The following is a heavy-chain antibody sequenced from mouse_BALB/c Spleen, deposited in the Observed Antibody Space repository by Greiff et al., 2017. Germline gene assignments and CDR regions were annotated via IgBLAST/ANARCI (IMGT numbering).Heavy chain of an antibody. CDR2: ISYDGSN. D-gene: IGHD2-1*01. Sequence: VQLKESGPGLVKPSQSLSLTCSVTGYSITSGYYWNWIRQFPGNKLEWMGYISYDGSNNYNPSLKNRISITRDTSKNQFFLKLNSVTTEDTATYYCAREEGNWFAYWGQGTLVTVSA. J-gene: IGHJ3*01. V-gene: IGHV3-6*02. CDR1: GYSITSGYY. CDR3: AREEGNWFAY.